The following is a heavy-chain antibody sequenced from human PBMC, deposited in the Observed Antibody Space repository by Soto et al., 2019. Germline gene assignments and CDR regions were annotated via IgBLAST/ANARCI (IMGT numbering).Heavy chain of an antibody. CDR2: IWYDGSNK. CDR1: GFTFSSYG. CDR3: ARERIVVVPAAPYYYYYGMDV. J-gene: IGHJ6*02. V-gene: IGHV3-33*01. Sequence: QVQLVESGGGVVQPGRSLRLSCAASGFTFSSYGMHWVRQAPGKGLEWVAVIWYDGSNKYYADSVKGRFTISRDNSKNTLYLQMNSLRAEDTAVYYCARERIVVVPAAPYYYYYGMDVWGQGTTVTVSS. D-gene: IGHD2-2*01.